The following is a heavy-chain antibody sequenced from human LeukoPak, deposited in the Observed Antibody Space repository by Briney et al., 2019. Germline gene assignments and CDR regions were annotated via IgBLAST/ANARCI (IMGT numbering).Heavy chain of an antibody. Sequence: PSETLSLTCTVTGDSIFTTRYHWGWIRQPPGKGLEWIGSITYSGDTYENPSLESRVIISVDTSKNQFSLKLSSVTAADTAVYYCARVAITMRAQYFQHWGQGTLVTVSS. CDR2: ITYSGDT. J-gene: IGHJ1*01. CDR3: ARVAITMRAQYFQH. V-gene: IGHV4-39*07. D-gene: IGHD3-22*01. CDR1: GDSIFTTRYH.